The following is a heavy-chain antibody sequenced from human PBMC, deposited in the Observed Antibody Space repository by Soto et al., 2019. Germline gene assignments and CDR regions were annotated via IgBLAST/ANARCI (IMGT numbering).Heavy chain of an antibody. CDR2: ISAYNGNT. Sequence: GASVKVSCKASGYTFTSYGISWVRQAPGQGLEWMGWISAYNGNTNYAQKLQGRVTMTTDTSTSTAYMELRSLRSDDTAVYYCARVPISLIVVVVAATGYYFDYWGQGTLVTVSS. J-gene: IGHJ4*02. D-gene: IGHD2-15*01. CDR1: GYTFTSYG. CDR3: ARVPISLIVVVVAATGYYFDY. V-gene: IGHV1-18*01.